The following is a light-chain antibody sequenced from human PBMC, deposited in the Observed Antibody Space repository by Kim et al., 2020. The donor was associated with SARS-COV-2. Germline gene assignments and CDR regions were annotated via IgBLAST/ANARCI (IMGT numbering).Light chain of an antibody. CDR3: QQYKSYTYS. J-gene: IGKJ2*03. Sequence: IINWLAWYQQKPGKAPKLLIYKASNLESGVPSRFSGSGSGTEFTLTISKLQPDDSATYYCQQYKSYTYSFGQGTKLEIK. CDR2: KAS. V-gene: IGKV1-5*03. CDR1: IINW.